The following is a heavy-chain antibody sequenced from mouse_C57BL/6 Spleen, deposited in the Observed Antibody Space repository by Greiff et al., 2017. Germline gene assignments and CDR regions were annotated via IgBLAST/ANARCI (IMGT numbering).Heavy chain of an antibody. Sequence: QVQLQQPGAELVRPGTSVKLSCKASGYTFTSYWMHWVKQRPGKGLEWLGVIDPSDSYTNYNQKFKGKATLTVDTSSSPAYMQLISLTSEDSAVYYCSRSTMVAGRYFAYWGQGTTLTVSS. CDR3: SRSTMVAGRYFAY. CDR1: GYTFTSYW. V-gene: IGHV1-59*01. D-gene: IGHD2-1*01. J-gene: IGHJ2*01. CDR2: IDPSDSYT.